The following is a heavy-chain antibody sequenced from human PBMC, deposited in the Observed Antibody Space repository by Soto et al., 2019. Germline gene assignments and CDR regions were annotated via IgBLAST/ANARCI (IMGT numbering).Heavy chain of an antibody. J-gene: IGHJ6*03. CDR2: ISGSTGST. V-gene: IGHV3-23*01. Sequence: EVQVLESGGGLVQPGGSLRLSCAASGFTFSNFAMSWVRHAPGKGLEWVSEISGSTGSTYYADSVKGRFTISRDNSKNPLHLQMNRLRAEDPAVHYCAKDTSSSPYYNGVWGKGTTVTGSS. CDR1: GFTFSNFA. D-gene: IGHD2-2*01. CDR3: AKDTSSSPYYNGV.